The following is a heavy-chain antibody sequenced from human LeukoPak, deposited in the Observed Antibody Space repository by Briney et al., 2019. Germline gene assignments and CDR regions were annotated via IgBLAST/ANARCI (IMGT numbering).Heavy chain of an antibody. CDR1: GYTFTSYY. J-gene: IGHJ4*02. V-gene: IGHV1-46*01. D-gene: IGHD3-22*01. CDR3: ARESVLGSYYYDSRIRYFDY. Sequence: GESLKISCKGSGYTFTSYYMHWVRQAPGQGLEWMGIINPSGGSTSYAQKFQGRVTMTRDTSTSTVYMELSSLRSEDTAVYYCARESVLGSYYYDSRIRYFDYWGQGTLVTVSS. CDR2: INPSGGST.